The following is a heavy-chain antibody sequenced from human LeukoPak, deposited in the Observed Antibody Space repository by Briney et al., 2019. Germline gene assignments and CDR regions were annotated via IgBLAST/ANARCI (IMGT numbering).Heavy chain of an antibody. V-gene: IGHV3-7*01. CDR1: GFTLSSYW. J-gene: IGHJ4*02. D-gene: IGHD3-10*01. Sequence: GGSLRLTCAASGFTLSSYWMTWVRQAPGKGLEWVANIKGDDSERNYLDSVKGRFSIFRDNAKNSLSLQMNSLRAEDTAVYYCVRSSFAGYDYWGQGALVTVSS. CDR2: IKGDDSER. CDR3: VRSSFAGYDY.